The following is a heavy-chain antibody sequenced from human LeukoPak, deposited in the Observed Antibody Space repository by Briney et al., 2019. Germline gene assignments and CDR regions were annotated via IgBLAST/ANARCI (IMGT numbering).Heavy chain of an antibody. D-gene: IGHD6-19*01. CDR3: ARGGWYRDF. CDR1: GGSMTSSY. V-gene: IGHV4-59*12. Sequence: SETLSLTCTVSGGSMTSSYWSWIRQPPGKGLEFIGYIYYSGNTNYNPSLKSRVTTSVDTSKNQFSLKLSSVTAADTAVYYCARGGWYRDFWGQGTLVTVSS. CDR2: IYYSGNT. J-gene: IGHJ4*02.